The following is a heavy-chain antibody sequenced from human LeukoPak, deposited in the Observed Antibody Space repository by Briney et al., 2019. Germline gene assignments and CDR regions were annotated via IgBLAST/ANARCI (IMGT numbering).Heavy chain of an antibody. D-gene: IGHD5-12*01. J-gene: IGHJ3*02. CDR2: ISGSGGRT. CDR1: GFTFTNYA. CDR3: AKDVSCVGDSAWGDAFDI. Sequence: GGSLRLSCAASGFTFTNYAMSWVRQAPGKGLEGVSGISGSGGRTYYTDTVKGRFTISRDNSKNTLYLQMNSLRAEDTAVYYCAKDVSCVGDSAWGDAFDIWGQGTMVTVS. V-gene: IGHV3-23*01.